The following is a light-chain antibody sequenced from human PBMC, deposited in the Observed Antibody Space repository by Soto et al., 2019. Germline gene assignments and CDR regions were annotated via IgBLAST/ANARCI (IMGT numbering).Light chain of an antibody. CDR3: QQYNNWPRT. V-gene: IGKV3-15*01. Sequence: EIVMTQSPATLSVSPGERATLSFRASQSIASNLAWDQQKPGQAPRLLIYGASTRATGIPARFSGRGSGTEFTLTISSLQSEDFVVYYCQQYNNWPRTFGQGTRLEIK. CDR2: GAS. CDR1: QSIASN. J-gene: IGKJ5*01.